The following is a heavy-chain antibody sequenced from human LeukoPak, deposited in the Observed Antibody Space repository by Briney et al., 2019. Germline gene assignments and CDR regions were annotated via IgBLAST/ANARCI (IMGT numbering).Heavy chain of an antibody. Sequence: PSETLSLTCTVSGGSISSGGYYWSWIRQHPGKGLEWIGYIYYSGSTYYNPSLKSRVTISVDTSKNLFSLRLTSVTAADTAVYYCARHSSGWYSFDYWGQGTLVTVSS. CDR1: GGSISSGGYY. D-gene: IGHD6-19*01. J-gene: IGHJ4*02. CDR2: IYYSGST. CDR3: ARHSSGWYSFDY. V-gene: IGHV4-31*03.